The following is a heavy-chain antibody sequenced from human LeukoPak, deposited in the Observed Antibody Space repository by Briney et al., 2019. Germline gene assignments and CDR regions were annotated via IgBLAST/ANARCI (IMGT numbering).Heavy chain of an antibody. D-gene: IGHD5-18*01. Sequence: KPSETLSLTCTVSGGSISSSSYYWGWIRQPPGKGLEWIGSIYYSGSTYYNPSLKSRVTISVDTSKNQFSLKLSSVTAADTAVYYCARKRGYSYGCIDYWCQGTLVTVSS. CDR1: GGSISSSSYY. CDR3: ARKRGYSYGCIDY. V-gene: IGHV4-39*01. CDR2: IYYSGST. J-gene: IGHJ4*02.